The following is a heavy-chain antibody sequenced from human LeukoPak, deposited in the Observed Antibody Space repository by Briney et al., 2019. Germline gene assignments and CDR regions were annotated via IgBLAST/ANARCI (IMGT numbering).Heavy chain of an antibody. CDR1: GGSISSYY. CDR3: ARYSSSWNYYMDV. CDR2: IYYSGST. D-gene: IGHD6-13*01. Sequence: SETLSLTCTVSGGSISSYYWSWIRQPPGKGLEWIGYIYYSGSTNYNPFLKSRVTISVDTSKNQFSLKLSSVTAADTAVYYCARYSSSWNYYMDVWGKGTTVTVSS. V-gene: IGHV4-59*12. J-gene: IGHJ6*03.